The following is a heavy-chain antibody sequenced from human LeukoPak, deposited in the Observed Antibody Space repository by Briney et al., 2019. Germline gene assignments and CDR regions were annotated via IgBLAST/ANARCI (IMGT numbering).Heavy chain of an antibody. CDR3: ARSPDPGTTTPSQY. CDR2: IIPIFGTA. V-gene: IGHV1-69*01. D-gene: IGHD1-7*01. Sequence: GSSVKVSCKASGGTFSSYATSWVRQAPGQGLEWMGGIIPIFGTANYAQKFQGRVTITADESTSTAYMELSSLRSEDTAVYYCARSPDPGTTTPSQYWGQGTLVTVSS. J-gene: IGHJ4*02. CDR1: GGTFSSYA.